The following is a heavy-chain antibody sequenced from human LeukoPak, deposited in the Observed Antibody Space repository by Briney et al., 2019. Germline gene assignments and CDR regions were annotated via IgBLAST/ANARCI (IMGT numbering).Heavy chain of an antibody. CDR2: ISSNGGST. J-gene: IGHJ4*02. Sequence: PGGSLRLSCAASGFTFSSCALHWVRQAPGKGLEYVSAISSNGGSTYYANSVKGRFTISRDNSKNTLYLQMGSLRAEDMAVYYCARDHCDFWSGYEEVCLDYWGQGTLVTVSS. V-gene: IGHV3-64*01. CDR3: ARDHCDFWSGYEEVCLDY. CDR1: GFTFSSCA. D-gene: IGHD3-3*01.